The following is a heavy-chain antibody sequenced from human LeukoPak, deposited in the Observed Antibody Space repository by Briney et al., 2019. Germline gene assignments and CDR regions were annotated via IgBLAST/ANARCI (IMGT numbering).Heavy chain of an antibody. CDR2: MNQDGSAK. V-gene: IGHV3-7*04. J-gene: IGHJ3*02. CDR3: ARAKRNGFDI. CDR1: GFTFSNYC. Sequence: QPGGSLRLSCAASGFTFSNYCMTWVRQAPGKGLEWVANMNQDGSAKYYVDSVKGRFAISRDNAKNSLYLQMNNLRAEDTAVYYCARAKRNGFDIWGQGTMVTVSS.